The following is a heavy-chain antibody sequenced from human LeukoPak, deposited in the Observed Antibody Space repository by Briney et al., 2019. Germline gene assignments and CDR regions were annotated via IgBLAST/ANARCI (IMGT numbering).Heavy chain of an antibody. CDR3: ARDLGAAAGTDY. J-gene: IGHJ4*02. CDR1: GYTFTGYY. Sequence: GASVKVSCKASGYTFTGYYMHWVRQAPGQGLEWMGWINPNSGGTNYAQKFQGRVTMTWDTSISTAYMELSRLKSDDTAVYYCARDLGAAAGTDYWGQGTLVTVSS. CDR2: INPNSGGT. D-gene: IGHD6-13*01. V-gene: IGHV1-2*02.